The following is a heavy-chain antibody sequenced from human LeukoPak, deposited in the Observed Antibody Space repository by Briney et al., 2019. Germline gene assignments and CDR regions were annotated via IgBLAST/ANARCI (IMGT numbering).Heavy chain of an antibody. D-gene: IGHD3-22*01. V-gene: IGHV4-59*08. CDR3: ARHVESSGFLGAYYFDY. Sequence: PSETLSLTCTVSGASISSYYWSWIRQPPGKGLEWIGYIYYSGSTNYNPSLKSRVTISVDTSKNQFSLKLSSVIDAVTTVYYCARHVESSGFLGAYYFDYWGQGVLVTVSS. CDR1: GASISSYY. J-gene: IGHJ4*02. CDR2: IYYSGST.